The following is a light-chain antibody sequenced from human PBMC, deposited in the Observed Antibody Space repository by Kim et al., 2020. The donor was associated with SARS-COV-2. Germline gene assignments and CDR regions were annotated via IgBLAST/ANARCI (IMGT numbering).Light chain of an antibody. J-gene: IGKJ1*01. CDR1: HDIANS. CDR2: AAS. CDR3: QKYNTAPWT. V-gene: IGKV1-27*01. Sequence: ASVGDRVTITCRASHDIANSLAWYQQKPGTVPTLLLYAASTLQSGVPSRFSGSGSGTEFTLTIGSLQTEDVATYYCQKYNTAPWTFGPGTKVEIK.